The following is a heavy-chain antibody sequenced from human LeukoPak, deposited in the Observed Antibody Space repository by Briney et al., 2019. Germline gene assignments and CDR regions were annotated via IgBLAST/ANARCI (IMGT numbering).Heavy chain of an antibody. D-gene: IGHD3-22*01. V-gene: IGHV4-34*01. J-gene: IGHJ6*03. CDR1: GGSFSGYY. Sequence: SETLSLTCAVYGGSFSGYYWSWIRQPPGKGLEWIGEVNHSGSTNYNPSLKSRLTISVDTSKSQFSLKVTSVTAADTAVYYCARGWINYDSYCYMDVWGKGTTVTVSS. CDR2: VNHSGST. CDR3: ARGWINYDSYCYMDV.